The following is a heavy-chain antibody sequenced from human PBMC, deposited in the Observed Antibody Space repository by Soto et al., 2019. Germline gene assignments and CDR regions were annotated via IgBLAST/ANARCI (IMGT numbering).Heavy chain of an antibody. CDR3: AKSTKPNVDTAKLYYYYGMDV. V-gene: IGHV3-23*01. Sequence: PGGSLRLSCAASGFTFSSYAMSWVRQAPGKGLEWVSAISGSGGSTYYADSVKGRFTISRDNSKNTLYLQMNSLRAEDTAVYYCAKSTKPNVDTAKLYYYYGMDVWGQGTTVTVSS. D-gene: IGHD5-18*01. J-gene: IGHJ6*02. CDR1: GFTFSSYA. CDR2: ISGSGGST.